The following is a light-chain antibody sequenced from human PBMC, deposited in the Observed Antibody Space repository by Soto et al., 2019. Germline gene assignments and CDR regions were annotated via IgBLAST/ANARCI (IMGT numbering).Light chain of an antibody. CDR1: QSVSSSC. CDR3: QQYGSSPIT. CDR2: DAS. J-gene: IGKJ5*01. V-gene: IGKV3-20*01. Sequence: EIVLTQSPGTLSLSPGERATLSCRASQSVSSSCLAWYQQKPGQAPRLLIYDASSRATGIPDRFSGGGSGTDFTLTINRLEPEDFAVYYCQQYGSSPITFGQGTRLEIK.